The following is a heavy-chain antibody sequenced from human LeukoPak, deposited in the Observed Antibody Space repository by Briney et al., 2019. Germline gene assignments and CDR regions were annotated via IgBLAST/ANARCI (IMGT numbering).Heavy chain of an antibody. Sequence: PSETLSLTCAVYGGSFSSYYWGWIRQPPGKGLEWIGTIYYSGSTYYNPSLKSRVTISVDTSKNQFSLKLSSVTAADTAVYYCARQEVYCSSTSCYARGYIYGTFFDYWGQGTLVTVSS. CDR1: GGSFSSYY. D-gene: IGHD2-2*01. CDR3: ARQEVYCSSTSCYARGYIYGTFFDY. J-gene: IGHJ4*02. V-gene: IGHV4-39*01. CDR2: IYYSGST.